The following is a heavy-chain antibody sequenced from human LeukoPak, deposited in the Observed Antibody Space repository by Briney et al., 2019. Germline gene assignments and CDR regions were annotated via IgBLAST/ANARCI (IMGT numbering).Heavy chain of an antibody. CDR3: AKAGGSGSYSNWFDP. CDR1: GFTFSSYG. V-gene: IGHV3-30*18. Sequence: GGSLRLSCAASGFTFSSYGMHWVRQAPGKGLEWVAVISYDGSNKYYADSVKGRFTISRDNSKNTLYLRMNSLRAEDTAVYYCAKAGGSGSYSNWFDPWGQGTLVTVSS. CDR2: ISYDGSNK. J-gene: IGHJ5*02. D-gene: IGHD3-10*01.